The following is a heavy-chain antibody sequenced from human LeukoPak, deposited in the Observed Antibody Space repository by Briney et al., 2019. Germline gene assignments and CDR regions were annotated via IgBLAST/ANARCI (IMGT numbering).Heavy chain of an antibody. CDR3: AKDGLVPAAPGWFDP. CDR2: ISSSGSTI. V-gene: IGHV3-11*01. D-gene: IGHD2-2*01. CDR1: GFTFSDYY. Sequence: GGSLRLSCAASGFTFSDYYMSWIRQAPGKGLEWVSYISSSGSTIYYADSVKGRFTISRDNAKNSLYLQMNSLGAEDTAVYYCAKDGLVPAAPGWFDPWGQGTLVTVSS. J-gene: IGHJ5*02.